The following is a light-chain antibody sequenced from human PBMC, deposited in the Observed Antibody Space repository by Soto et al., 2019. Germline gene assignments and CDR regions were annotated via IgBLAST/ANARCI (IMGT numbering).Light chain of an antibody. CDR3: SSYTSSSIVI. V-gene: IGLV2-14*01. CDR1: SSDVGGYNY. CDR2: DVS. J-gene: IGLJ2*01. Sequence: QSALTQPASVSGSPGQSIAISCTGSSSDVGGYNYVSWYQQHSGKAPKLMIYDVSNRPSGVSDRFSGSKSGNTASLTISGLQAEDEAEYYGSSYTSSSIVIFGGGTKLTVL.